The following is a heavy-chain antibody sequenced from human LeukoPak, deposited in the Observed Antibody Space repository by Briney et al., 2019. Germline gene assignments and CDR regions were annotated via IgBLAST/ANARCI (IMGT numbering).Heavy chain of an antibody. J-gene: IGHJ6*02. CDR2: IYSGGNT. CDR3: AKLSDYYYGMDV. V-gene: IGHV3-66*01. CDR1: GFNVNTSY. D-gene: IGHD3-16*02. Sequence: GGSLRLSCAASGFNVNTSYMTWVRQAPGKGLEWVSVIYSGGNTYYADSVRARFTISRDNSNNTVYLQMNSLRAEDTAVYYCAKLSDYYYGMDVWGQGTTVTVSS.